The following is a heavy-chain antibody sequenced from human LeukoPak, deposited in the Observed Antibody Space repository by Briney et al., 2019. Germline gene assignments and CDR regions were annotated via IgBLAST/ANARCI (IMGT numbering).Heavy chain of an antibody. CDR2: VYHTGST. CDR3: ARGRRDGSYYFDY. CDR1: SGSINNYF. J-gene: IGHJ4*02. Sequence: PSETLSLTCTVSSGSINNYFWSWIRQPPGKGLEWIGYVYHTGSTNYNPSLKSQFTISIETSRNQFSLSLTSVTAADTAMYYCARGRRDGSYYFDYWGQGTSVTVSS. V-gene: IGHV4-59*01.